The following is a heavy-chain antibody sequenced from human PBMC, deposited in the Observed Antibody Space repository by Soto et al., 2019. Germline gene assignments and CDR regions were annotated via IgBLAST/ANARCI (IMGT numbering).Heavy chain of an antibody. V-gene: IGHV1-69*06. CDR2: IIPMFGTA. D-gene: IGHD3-22*01. CDR3: ARVGPAHYYDSSGYYSPLDY. CDR1: GDTFSSYA. Sequence: QVQLVQSGAEVKKPGSSVKVSCKASGDTFSSYAINWVRQAPGQGLEWMGGIIPMFGTANYAQKFKGRVTITAGKSMSTVYKELSSLRSEDTAVYYCARVGPAHYYDSSGYYSPLDYWGQGTLVTVSS. J-gene: IGHJ4*02.